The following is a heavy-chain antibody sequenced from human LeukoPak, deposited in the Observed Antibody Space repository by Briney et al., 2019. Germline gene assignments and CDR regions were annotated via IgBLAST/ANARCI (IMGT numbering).Heavy chain of an antibody. CDR1: GFSFSSYE. J-gene: IGHJ4*02. V-gene: IGHV3-48*03. Sequence: PGGSLRLSCSAPGFSFSSYEINWVRQAPGKGLEWVSYISLGGGRIHYADSVKGPFTISRDNAKNSVYLQMNSLRADDTAIYYCVREGYGYNYTFDYWGQGTLVTVSS. D-gene: IGHD5-24*01. CDR3: VREGYGYNYTFDY. CDR2: ISLGGGRI.